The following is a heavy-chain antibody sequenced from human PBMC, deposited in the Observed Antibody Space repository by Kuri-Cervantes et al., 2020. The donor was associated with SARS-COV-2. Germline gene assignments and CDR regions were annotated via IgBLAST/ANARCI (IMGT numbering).Heavy chain of an antibody. J-gene: IGHJ5*02. Sequence: SQTLSLTCAVYGGSFSGYYWSWIRQPPGKGLEWIGEINHSGSTNYNPSLKSRATISVDTSKNQFSLKLSSVTAADTAVYYCARDPNANHNNWFDPWGQGTLVTVSS. CDR1: GGSFSGYY. CDR3: ARDPNANHNNWFDP. CDR2: INHSGST. D-gene: IGHD4/OR15-4a*01. V-gene: IGHV4-34*01.